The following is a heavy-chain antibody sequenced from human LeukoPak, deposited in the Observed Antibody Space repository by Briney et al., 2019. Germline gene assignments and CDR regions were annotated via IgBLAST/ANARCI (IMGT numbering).Heavy chain of an antibody. CDR3: ARAEVQLWLRSHYYYGMDV. Sequence: WASVKVSCKASGYTFTDYAMNWVRQAPGQGLEWMGWISTNTGNPTYAQGFTGRFVFSLDTSVSTAYLQIGSLKAEDTAVYYCARAEVQLWLRSHYYYGMDVWGQGTTVTVSS. CDR2: ISTNTGNP. CDR1: GYTFTDYA. J-gene: IGHJ6*02. V-gene: IGHV7-4-1*01. D-gene: IGHD5-18*01.